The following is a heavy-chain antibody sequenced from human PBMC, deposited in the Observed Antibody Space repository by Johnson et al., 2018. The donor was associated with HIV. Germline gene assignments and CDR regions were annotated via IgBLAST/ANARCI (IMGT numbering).Heavy chain of an antibody. CDR1: GFTFSSYA. CDR2: ISSDGSNK. Sequence: QVQLVESGGGVVQPGRYLRLSCAASGFTFSSYAMHWVRQAPGKGLEWVAVISSDGSNKYYADSVKGRFTISRDKSKNTLYLQMNSLRADDTAVYYCAKGLAVSPWADAFDIWGQGTMVTVSS. V-gene: IGHV3-30*04. D-gene: IGHD6-19*01. J-gene: IGHJ3*02. CDR3: AKGLAVSPWADAFDI.